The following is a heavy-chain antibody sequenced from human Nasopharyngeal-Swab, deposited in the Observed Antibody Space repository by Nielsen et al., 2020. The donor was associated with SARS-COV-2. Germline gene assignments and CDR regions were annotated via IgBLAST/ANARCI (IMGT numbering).Heavy chain of an antibody. Sequence: SETLSLTCTVSGGSISSGDYYWSWIRQPPGKGLEWIGYIYYSGSTNYNPSLKSRVTISVDTSKNQFSLKLSSVTAADTAVYYCARGRIAARPDYFDYWGQGTLVTVSS. V-gene: IGHV4-61*08. CDR1: GGSISSGDYY. J-gene: IGHJ4*02. CDR2: IYYSGST. CDR3: ARGRIAARPDYFDY. D-gene: IGHD6-6*01.